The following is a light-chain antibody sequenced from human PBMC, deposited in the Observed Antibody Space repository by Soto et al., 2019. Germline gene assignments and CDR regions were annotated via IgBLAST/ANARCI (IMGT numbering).Light chain of an antibody. CDR1: QSVSSN. CDR2: GAS. Sequence: EIVMTQSPATLSVSPGERATLSCRASQSVSSNLAWYQQKPGQAPMLLIYGASTRATGIPARSSGSGSGTEFTLTISSLHSEDFAVYYCQQYNNWPPVAFGQGTKVDIK. J-gene: IGKJ1*01. V-gene: IGKV3-15*01. CDR3: QQYNNWPPVA.